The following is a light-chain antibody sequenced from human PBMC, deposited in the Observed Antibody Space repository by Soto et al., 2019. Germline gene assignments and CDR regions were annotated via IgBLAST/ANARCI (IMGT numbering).Light chain of an antibody. CDR3: QQYENYWT. J-gene: IGKJ1*01. CDR1: QSISSY. CDR2: DAS. V-gene: IGKV1-33*01. Sequence: DIQMTQSPSSLSASVGDRVTITCRASQSISSYLNWYQQKPGKAPNLLIYDASNLETGVPSKFSGSGSGTEFSLTISNLQPDDCATYYCQQYENYWTFGQGTKVDIK.